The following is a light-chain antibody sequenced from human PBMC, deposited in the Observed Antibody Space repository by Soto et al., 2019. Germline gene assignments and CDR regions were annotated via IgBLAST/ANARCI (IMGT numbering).Light chain of an antibody. Sequence: QSALTQPASVSGSPGQSITISCTGTSSDVGSYNLVSWYQQHPGKAPKLMIYEGSKRPSGVSNRFSGSKTGNTASLRISGLQAEDEADYYCCSYAGGSSYVVFGGGTKLTVL. J-gene: IGLJ2*01. CDR3: CSYAGGSSYVV. CDR2: EGS. V-gene: IGLV2-23*01. CDR1: SSDVGSYNL.